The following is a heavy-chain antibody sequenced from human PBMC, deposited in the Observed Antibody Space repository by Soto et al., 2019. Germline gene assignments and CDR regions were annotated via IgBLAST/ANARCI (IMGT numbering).Heavy chain of an antibody. CDR1: GGTFSSYA. Sequence: QVQLVQSGAEVKKPGSSVKVSCKASGGTFSSYAISWVRQAPGQGLEWMGGIIPIFGTANYAQKFEGRVTITADESTSTDYMEMSSLRSENTAVYYCAKDLDGRGDYLYYWGQGTLVTVSS. CDR3: AKDLDGRGDYLYY. J-gene: IGHJ4*02. D-gene: IGHD3-10*01. V-gene: IGHV1-69*12. CDR2: IIPIFGTA.